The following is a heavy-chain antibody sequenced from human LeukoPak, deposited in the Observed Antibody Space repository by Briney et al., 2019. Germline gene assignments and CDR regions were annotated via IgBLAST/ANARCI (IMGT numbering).Heavy chain of an antibody. CDR1: GGSFSGYY. CDR2: INHSGST. CDR3: ARCGGSAGPFNY. Sequence: SETLSHTCAVYGGSFSGYYWSWIRQPPGKGLEWIGEINHSGSTNYNPSLKSRVTISVDTSKNQFSLKLNSVTAADTGMYYCARCGGSAGPFNYWGQGTQVTVSS. V-gene: IGHV4-34*01. J-gene: IGHJ4*02.